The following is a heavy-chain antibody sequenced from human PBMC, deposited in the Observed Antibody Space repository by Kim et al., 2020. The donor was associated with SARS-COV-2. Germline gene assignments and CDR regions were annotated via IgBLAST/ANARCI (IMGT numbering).Heavy chain of an antibody. Sequence: NKFYTDSVKGRFTISRDNSINTLYMQMNSLRAEDTAVYYCVREGTGYYFENWGQGTLVIISS. CDR2: NK. D-gene: IGHD3-9*01. J-gene: IGHJ4*02. V-gene: IGHV3-30*10. CDR3: VREGTGYYFEN.